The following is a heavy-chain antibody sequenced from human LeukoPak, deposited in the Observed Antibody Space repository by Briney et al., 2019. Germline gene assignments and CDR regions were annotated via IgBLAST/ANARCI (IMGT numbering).Heavy chain of an antibody. D-gene: IGHD3-22*01. J-gene: IGHJ4*02. Sequence: SATLSLTCTVSGASFSSGDQYWNWLRQSPGKGLEWIGSIHPSGTLYNNPSLESRVTMSMDTSKNQFSLNLNSVTAADTAVYFCSRGLDSRKLGYWGQGTLVTVSS. V-gene: IGHV4-31*03. CDR1: GASFSSGDQY. CDR2: IHPSGTL. CDR3: SRGLDSRKLGY.